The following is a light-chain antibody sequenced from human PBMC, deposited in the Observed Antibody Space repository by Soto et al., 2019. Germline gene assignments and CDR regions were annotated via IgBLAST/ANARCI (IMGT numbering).Light chain of an antibody. CDR3: QQSSNWRPQIS. CDR1: QSVSIY. Sequence: EIVLAQSPATLSLSPGERATLSCRASQSVSIYLAWYQRKPGQAPRLLIYDASNRATGIPARFSGSGSGTDFTLTISSLEPEDSAVYYCQQSSNWRPQISFGRGTRLEI. V-gene: IGKV3-11*01. J-gene: IGKJ5*01. CDR2: DAS.